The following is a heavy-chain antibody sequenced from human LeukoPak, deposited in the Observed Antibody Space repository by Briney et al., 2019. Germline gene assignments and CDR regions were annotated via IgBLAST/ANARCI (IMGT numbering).Heavy chain of an antibody. Sequence: GGSLRLSCAASGFTFDTYTMTWVRQAPGKGLEWVSAISGGGSNRHYADSVKGRFTISRDNSKNTLYLQMNSLRVEDTATYYCAKDRSRGSFYYYAMDVWGQGTTVTVSS. CDR2: ISGGGSNR. V-gene: IGHV3-23*01. CDR3: AKDRSRGSFYYYAMDV. D-gene: IGHD3-10*01. J-gene: IGHJ6*02. CDR1: GFTFDTYT.